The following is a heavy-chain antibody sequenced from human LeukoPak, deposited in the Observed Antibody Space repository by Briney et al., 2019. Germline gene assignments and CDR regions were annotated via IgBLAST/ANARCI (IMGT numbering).Heavy chain of an antibody. J-gene: IGHJ6*02. V-gene: IGHV3-23*01. CDR2: ISGSGGST. CDR3: AKEGVVPAAISDYYYYYGMDV. Sequence: PGGSLRLSCAASGFTFSSYAMRWVRQAPGKGVEWVSAISGSGGSTYYAASVTAPFTISRDHSKNTLYLQINSLRAEDTAVYYCAKEGVVPAAISDYYYYYGMDVWGQGTTVTVSS. D-gene: IGHD2-2*02. CDR1: GFTFSSYA.